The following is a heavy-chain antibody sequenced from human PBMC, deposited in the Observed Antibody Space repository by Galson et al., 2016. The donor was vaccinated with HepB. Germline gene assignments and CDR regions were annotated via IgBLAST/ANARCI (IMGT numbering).Heavy chain of an antibody. V-gene: IGHV3-23*01. CDR1: GFSFNTYV. D-gene: IGHD6-13*01. CDR2: ISFSGGSI. CDR3: SKPLNRGGSSWSKFDY. J-gene: IGHJ4*02. Sequence: SLRLSCAASGFSFNTYVMSWVRQTPGKGLEWISAISFSGGSIYYADSVKGRFTISRDNSKNTLYLQMDSVTAEDTALYYCSKPLNRGGSSWSKFDYWGQGTLVIVSS.